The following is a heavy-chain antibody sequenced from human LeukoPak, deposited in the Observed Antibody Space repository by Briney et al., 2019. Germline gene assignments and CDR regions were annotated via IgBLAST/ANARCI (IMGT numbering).Heavy chain of an antibody. CDR2: ISNSGGST. J-gene: IGHJ3*02. CDR3: ARVGDYTAFDI. D-gene: IGHD4-17*01. V-gene: IGHV3-64*02. Sequence: GGSLRLSCAASGFTFSSYGMSWVRQAPGKGLEWVSSISNSGGSTYYADSVEGRFTISRDNSKNTLYLQMGSLRAEDMAVFYCARVGDYTAFDIWGQGTVVTVSS. CDR1: GFTFSSYG.